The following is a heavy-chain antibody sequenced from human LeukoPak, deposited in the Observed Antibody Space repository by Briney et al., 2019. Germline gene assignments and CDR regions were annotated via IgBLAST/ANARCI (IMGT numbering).Heavy chain of an antibody. J-gene: IGHJ4*02. D-gene: IGHD6-19*01. CDR2: INHSGST. CDR1: GGSFSGYY. Sequence: SETLSLTCAVYGGSFSGYYWSWIRQPPGKGLEWIGEINHSGSTNYNPSLKSRVTISVDTSKNQFSLKLSSVTAADTAVYYCARRFRGSGWRRFDYWGQGTLVTVSS. V-gene: IGHV4-34*01. CDR3: ARRFRGSGWRRFDY.